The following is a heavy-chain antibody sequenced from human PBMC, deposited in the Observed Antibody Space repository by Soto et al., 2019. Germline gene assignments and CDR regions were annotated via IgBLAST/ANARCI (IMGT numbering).Heavy chain of an antibody. CDR3: ARHKAFYYDNSGA. CDR1: GYSFTSYW. V-gene: IGHV5-10-1*01. D-gene: IGHD3-22*01. J-gene: IGHJ5*02. CDR2: IDPSDSYT. Sequence: PXESLNISCKGSGYSFTSYWISLVRQMAGKGLEWMGRIDPSDSYTNYSPSFQGHVTMSADKSINTAYLQWSSLKASDSAMYYCARHKAFYYDNSGAWGQGSLVTVSS.